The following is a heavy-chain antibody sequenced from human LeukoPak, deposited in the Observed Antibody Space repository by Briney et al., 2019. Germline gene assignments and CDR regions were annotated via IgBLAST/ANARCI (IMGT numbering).Heavy chain of an antibody. D-gene: IGHD2-21*02. V-gene: IGHV1-69*13. CDR2: IIPIFGTA. Sequence: SVKVSCKASGGTFSIYAISWVRQAPGQGLERMGGIIPIFGTANYAQKFQGRVTITADESTSTAYMELSSLRSEDTAVYYCARDRAYCGGDCYRMDYWGQGTLVTVSS. CDR3: ARDRAYCGGDCYRMDY. J-gene: IGHJ4*02. CDR1: GGTFSIYA.